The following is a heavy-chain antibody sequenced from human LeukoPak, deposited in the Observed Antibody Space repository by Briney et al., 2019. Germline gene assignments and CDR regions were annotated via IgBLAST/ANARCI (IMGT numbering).Heavy chain of an antibody. J-gene: IGHJ1*01. CDR2: IYYSGST. Sequence: PETLSLTCTVSGGSISSYYWSWIRQPPGKGLEWIGYIYYSGSTNYNPSLKSRVTISVDTSKNQFSLKLSSVTAADTAVYYCAREYLGSSSWFQNWGQGTLVTVSS. V-gene: IGHV4-59*01. CDR3: AREYLGSSSWFQN. CDR1: GGSISSYY. D-gene: IGHD6-13*01.